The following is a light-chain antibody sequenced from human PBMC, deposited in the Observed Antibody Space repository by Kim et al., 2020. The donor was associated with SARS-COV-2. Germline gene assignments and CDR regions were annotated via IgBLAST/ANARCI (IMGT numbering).Light chain of an antibody. J-gene: IGKJ1*01. V-gene: IGKV3-20*01. CDR1: QSVSNNY. Sequence: DIVLTQSPGTLSLSPGDRATLSCRASQSVSNNYLAWYQQKPGQAPRLLIYGASNRATGIPDRFSGSESGTDFTLTISRLEPEDFAVYSCQQYGSSPWTFGQGTKVDIK. CDR2: GAS. CDR3: QQYGSSPWT.